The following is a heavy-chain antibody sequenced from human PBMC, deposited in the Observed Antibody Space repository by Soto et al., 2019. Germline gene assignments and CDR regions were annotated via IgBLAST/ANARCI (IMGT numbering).Heavy chain of an antibody. CDR3: ASWDYTNIYNWFDP. Sequence: QVQLVESGGGVVQPGRSLRLSCAASGFTFSSYAMHWVRQAPGKGLEWVAVISYDGTNKYYADSVKGRFTISRDNSKKTLYLQINSLRAEDTAVYYCASWDYTNIYNWFDPWGQGTLVTVSS. CDR2: ISYDGTNK. J-gene: IGHJ5*02. V-gene: IGHV3-30*04. D-gene: IGHD2-2*02. CDR1: GFTFSSYA.